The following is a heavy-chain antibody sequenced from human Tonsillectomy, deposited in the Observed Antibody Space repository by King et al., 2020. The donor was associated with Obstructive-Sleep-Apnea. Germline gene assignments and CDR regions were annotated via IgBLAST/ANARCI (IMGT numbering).Heavy chain of an antibody. Sequence: VQLVESGGGLVQPGGSLRLSCAASGFTFSTHALSWVRPAPGKGLAWVSAICDSGGSTYYADSVKGRFTISRDNSKNTQYLQMNTLRAEDTAVYYCAKPLSSVADYWGQGTLVTVSS. CDR1: GFTFSTHA. CDR2: ICDSGGST. D-gene: IGHD3-10*01. V-gene: IGHV3-23*04. J-gene: IGHJ4*02. CDR3: AKPLSSVADY.